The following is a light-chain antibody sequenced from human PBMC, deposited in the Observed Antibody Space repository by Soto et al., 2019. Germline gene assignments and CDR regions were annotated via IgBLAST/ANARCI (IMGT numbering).Light chain of an antibody. Sequence: DIQMTQSPSSLSASVGDRVTITCRASQSISSYLNWYQQKPGKAPKLLIYAASSLQSGVPSRFSGSGSGTDFTLTISSLQPEDFATYDCQQRYSTPRTFGQGTKVDIK. V-gene: IGKV1-39*01. CDR1: QSISSY. J-gene: IGKJ1*01. CDR3: QQRYSTPRT. CDR2: AAS.